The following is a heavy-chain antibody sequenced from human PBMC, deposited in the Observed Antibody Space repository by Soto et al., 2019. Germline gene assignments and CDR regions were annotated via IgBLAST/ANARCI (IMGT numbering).Heavy chain of an antibody. Sequence: DVQLLESGGGLVQWGGSLRLSCVTSGFTFSTYGMTWVRQAPGKGLERGPYGGSGGSRYYAESVKGRFTISRDNSKNTLSLEMNSLRAEDTATYYCVKFRGRAYPYYYMDVWGKGTTVTVSS. CDR1: GFTFSTYG. J-gene: IGHJ6*03. CDR2: GGSGGSR. D-gene: IGHD3-10*01. CDR3: VKFRGRAYPYYYMDV. V-gene: IGHV3-23*01.